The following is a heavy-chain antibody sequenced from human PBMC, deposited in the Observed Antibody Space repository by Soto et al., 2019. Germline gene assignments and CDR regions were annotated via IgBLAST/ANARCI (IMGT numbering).Heavy chain of an antibody. J-gene: IGHJ6*02. V-gene: IGHV3-48*02. Sequence: EVQLVESGGGLVQPGGSLRLSCAAPGFTFSSYSMNWVRQAPGKGLEWVSYISNSSSTIYYADSVKGRFTISRDNAKNSLYLQMNSLRDEDTAVYNCARDSPGRYCSSTSCPRMDVWGQGTTVTVSS. CDR3: ARDSPGRYCSSTSCPRMDV. D-gene: IGHD2-2*01. CDR2: ISNSSSTI. CDR1: GFTFSSYS.